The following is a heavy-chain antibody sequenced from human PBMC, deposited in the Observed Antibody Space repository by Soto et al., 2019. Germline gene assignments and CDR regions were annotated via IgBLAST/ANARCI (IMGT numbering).Heavy chain of an antibody. CDR3: ARGSGSADY. CDR1: GFTFSRYS. V-gene: IGHV3-48*01. D-gene: IGHD2-8*02. J-gene: IGHJ4*02. Sequence: EVQLVESGGGLVQPGGSLRLSCLASGFTFSRYSMNWVRQAPGKGLEWLSDISTSSSMIYYADSVKGRFTISRDNAKNSLYLKMNSLRADDTAVYYCARGSGSADYWGQGTLVTVSS. CDR2: ISTSSSMI.